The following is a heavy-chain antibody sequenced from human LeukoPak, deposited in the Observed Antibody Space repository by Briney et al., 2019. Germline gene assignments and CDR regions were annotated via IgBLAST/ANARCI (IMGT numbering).Heavy chain of an antibody. Sequence: SETLSLTCAVYGGSFSGYYWSWIRQPPGKGLEWIGEINHSGSTNYNPSLKSRVTISVDTSKNQFSLKLSSVTAADTAVYYCARTYYDFWSGAISADDNAFDIWGRGTMVTVSS. V-gene: IGHV4-34*01. D-gene: IGHD3-3*01. J-gene: IGHJ3*02. CDR3: ARTYYDFWSGAISADDNAFDI. CDR2: INHSGST. CDR1: GGSFSGYY.